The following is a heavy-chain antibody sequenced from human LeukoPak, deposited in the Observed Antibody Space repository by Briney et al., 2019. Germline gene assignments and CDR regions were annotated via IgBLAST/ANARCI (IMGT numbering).Heavy chain of an antibody. D-gene: IGHD1-14*01. CDR2: ISGVGGST. CDR1: EFTFSNYA. J-gene: IGHJ5*02. CDR3: AKGSGINHYHWIDP. V-gene: IGHV3-23*01. Sequence: GGSLRLSCAASEFTFSNYAMNWGRQAPWKGLGWVSAISGVGGSTYYADSVKGRFTISRDNSKNTLYLQMDSLRAEDTALYYCAKGSGINHYHWIDPWGQGTLVTVSS.